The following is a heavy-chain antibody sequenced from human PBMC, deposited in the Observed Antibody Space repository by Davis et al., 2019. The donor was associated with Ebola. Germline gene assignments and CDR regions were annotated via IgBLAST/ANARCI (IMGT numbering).Heavy chain of an antibody. Sequence: SVKVSCKASGGTFSSYAISWVRQAPGQGLEWMGRIIPILGIANYAQKFQGRVTITADKSTSTAYMELSSLRSEDTAVYYCARGDRRFLEWFHFDYWGQGTLVTVSS. CDR2: IIPILGIA. D-gene: IGHD3-3*01. CDR3: ARGDRRFLEWFHFDY. J-gene: IGHJ4*02. CDR1: GGTFSSYA. V-gene: IGHV1-69*04.